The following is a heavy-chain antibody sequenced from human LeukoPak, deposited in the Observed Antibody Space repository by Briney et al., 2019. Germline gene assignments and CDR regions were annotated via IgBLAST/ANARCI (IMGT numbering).Heavy chain of an antibody. J-gene: IGHJ6*03. D-gene: IGHD3-22*01. CDR2: IYNSGNT. CDR3: ARGYYDSSGYYDYYYYMDV. Sequence: SETLSLTCAVSGGSISSGDYSWSWIRQPPGEGLEWIGFIYNSGNTYYNPSLKSRVTLSVDTSKNQFSLNLSSVTAADTAVYYCARGYYDSSGYYDYYYYMDVWGKGTTVTVSS. V-gene: IGHV4-30-4*07. CDR1: GGSISSGDYS.